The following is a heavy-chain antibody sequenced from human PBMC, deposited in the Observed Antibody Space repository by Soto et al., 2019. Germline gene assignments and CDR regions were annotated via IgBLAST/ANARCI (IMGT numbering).Heavy chain of an antibody. CDR1: GFTFSSYG. V-gene: IGHV3-30*18. Sequence: QVPLVESGGGVVQPGRSLRLSCAASGFTFSSYGMHWVRQAPGKGLEWVAVISYDGSNKYYADSVKGRFTIFRDNSKNTLYLQMNSLRAEDTAVYYCAKDCGWLTSAFDYCGEGTLVTVFS. D-gene: IGHD5-12*01. J-gene: IGHJ4*02. CDR3: AKDCGWLTSAFDY. CDR2: ISYDGSNK.